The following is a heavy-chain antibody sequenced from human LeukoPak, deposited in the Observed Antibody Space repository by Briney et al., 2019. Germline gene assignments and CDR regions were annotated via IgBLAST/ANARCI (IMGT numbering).Heavy chain of an antibody. D-gene: IGHD4-23*01. CDR2: IYSGGST. CDR1: GFTVSSNY. CDR3: ARDPIGYGGPGWFDP. Sequence: GGSLRLSCAASGFTVSSNYMSWVRQAPGKGLEWVSVIYSGGSTYYADSVKGRFTISRDNSKNTLYLQMNSLRAEDTAVYYCARDPIGYGGPGWFDPWGQGTLVTVSS. J-gene: IGHJ5*02. V-gene: IGHV3-53*01.